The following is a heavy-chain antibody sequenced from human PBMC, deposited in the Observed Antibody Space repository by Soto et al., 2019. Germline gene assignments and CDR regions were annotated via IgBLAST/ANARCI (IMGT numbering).Heavy chain of an antibody. CDR1: GYTLTELS. Sequence: QVQLVQSGAAVKKPGASVKVSCKVSGYTLTELSMHWVRQAPGKGLEWMGGFDTEDGETIYAQKFQGRATMTEDTSTDTAYMELSSLRSEDTSVYYCATVGLVVLAATSAFDIWGQGTMVTVSS. D-gene: IGHD2-15*01. CDR3: ATVGLVVLAATSAFDI. J-gene: IGHJ3*02. CDR2: FDTEDGET. V-gene: IGHV1-24*01.